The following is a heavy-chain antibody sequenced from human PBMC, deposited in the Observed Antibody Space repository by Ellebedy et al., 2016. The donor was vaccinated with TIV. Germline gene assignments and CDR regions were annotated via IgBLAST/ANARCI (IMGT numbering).Heavy chain of an antibody. D-gene: IGHD3-16*02. CDR2: ISAYNGNT. V-gene: IGHV1-18*04. CDR3: ARENTEGDYVWGSYRHRAFDI. Sequence: ASVKVSCKASGYTFTSYGISWVRQAPGQGLEWMGWISAYNGNTNYAQKLQGRVTMTTDTSTSTAYMELRSLRSDDTAVYYCARENTEGDYVWGSYRHRAFDIWGQGTMVTVSS. CDR1: GYTFTSYG. J-gene: IGHJ3*02.